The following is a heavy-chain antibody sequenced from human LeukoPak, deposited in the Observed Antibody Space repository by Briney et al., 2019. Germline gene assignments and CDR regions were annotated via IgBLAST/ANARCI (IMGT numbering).Heavy chain of an antibody. CDR2: MNPNSGNT. CDR3: ARVRDGYNGAYDI. Sequence: GASVKVSCKASGYTFTSYDINWVRQATGQGLEWMGWMNPNSGNTNYAQKFQGRVTMTRDTSTSTVYMELSSLKSEDTAVYYCARVRDGYNGAYDIWGQGTMVTVSS. V-gene: IGHV1-8*01. J-gene: IGHJ3*02. D-gene: IGHD5-24*01. CDR1: GYTFTSYD.